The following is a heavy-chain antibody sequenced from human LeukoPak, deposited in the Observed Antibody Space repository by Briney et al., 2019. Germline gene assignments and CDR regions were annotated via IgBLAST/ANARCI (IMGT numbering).Heavy chain of an antibody. Sequence: PGGSLRLSCAASGFTFSSYAMSWVRQAPGKGLEWVSAISGSGGSTYYADSVKGRFTISRDNSKNTLYLQMNSLRAEDTAVYYCAREYYYDSSGYYYQESGSQAPFDYWGQGTLVTVSS. CDR3: AREYYYDSSGYYYQESGSQAPFDY. J-gene: IGHJ4*02. CDR1: GFTFSSYA. V-gene: IGHV3-23*01. CDR2: ISGSGGST. D-gene: IGHD3-22*01.